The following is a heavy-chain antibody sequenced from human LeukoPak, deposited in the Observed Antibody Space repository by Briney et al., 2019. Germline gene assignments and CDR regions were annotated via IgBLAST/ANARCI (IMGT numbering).Heavy chain of an antibody. J-gene: IGHJ5*02. Sequence: SETLSLTCSVSGYSISSGYYWGWIRQPPGKGLEWIGSIYHSGSTYYNPSLKSRVTISVDTSKNQFSLKLSSVTAADTAVYYCARPVHSSSWYSGNNWFDPWGQGTLVTVSS. D-gene: IGHD6-13*01. V-gene: IGHV4-38-2*02. CDR2: IYHSGST. CDR1: GYSISSGYY. CDR3: ARPVHSSSWYSGNNWFDP.